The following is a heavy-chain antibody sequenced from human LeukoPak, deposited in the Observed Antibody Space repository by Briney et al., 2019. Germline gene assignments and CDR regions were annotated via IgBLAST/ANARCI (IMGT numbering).Heavy chain of an antibody. CDR1: GFTFSSYA. CDR3: ARAADYGDYLGGVDY. V-gene: IGHV3-30*04. J-gene: IGHJ4*02. CDR2: ISYDGSNK. D-gene: IGHD4-17*01. Sequence: GRSLRLSCAASGFTFSSYAMHWVRQAPGKGLEWVAVISYDGSNKYYVDSVKGRFTISRDNSKNTLYLQMNSLRAEDTAVYYCARAADYGDYLGGVDYWGQGTLVTVSS.